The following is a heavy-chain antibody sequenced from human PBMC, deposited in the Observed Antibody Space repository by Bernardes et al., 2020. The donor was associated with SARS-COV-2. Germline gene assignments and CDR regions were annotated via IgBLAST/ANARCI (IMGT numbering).Heavy chain of an antibody. J-gene: IGHJ5*02. CDR3: ARDDKGRFDP. CDR1: GGTFSSYT. V-gene: IGHV1-69*04. Sequence: SVKVTCKASGGTFSSYTISWVRQAPGQGLEWMGRIIPILGIANHAQKFQGRVTITADKSTSTAYMELSSLRSEDTAVYYCARDDKGRFDPWGQGTLVTVSS. CDR2: IIPILGIA. D-gene: IGHD3-9*01.